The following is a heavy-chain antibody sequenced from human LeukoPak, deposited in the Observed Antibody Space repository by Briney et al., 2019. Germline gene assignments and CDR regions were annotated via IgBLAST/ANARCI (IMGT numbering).Heavy chain of an antibody. J-gene: IGHJ4*02. CDR3: ARHSGRGRGYSYGPGDY. V-gene: IGHV5-51*01. Sequence: GESLQISCQGSGYSFTSYWIGWVRQMPGKGLEWMGIIYPGDSDTRYSPSFQGQVTISADKSISTAYLQWSSLKASDTAMYYCARHSGRGRGYSYGPGDYWGQGTLVTVSS. CDR2: IYPGDSDT. CDR1: GYSFTSYW. D-gene: IGHD5-18*01.